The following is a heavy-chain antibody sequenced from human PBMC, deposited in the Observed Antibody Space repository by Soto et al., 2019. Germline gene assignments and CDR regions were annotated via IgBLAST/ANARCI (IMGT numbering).Heavy chain of an antibody. CDR3: AAVQWLSARDDYYGMDV. CDR2: IVVGSGNT. V-gene: IGHV1-58*01. Sequence: QMQLVQSGPEVKKPGTSVKVSCKASGFPFTSSAVQWVRQARGQRLEWLGWIVVGSGNTNYAQKSQERVTITRDMSTSTAYRELSSLRSEDTAVYYCAAVQWLSARDDYYGMDVWGQGTTVTVAS. J-gene: IGHJ6*02. D-gene: IGHD6-19*01. CDR1: GFPFTSSA.